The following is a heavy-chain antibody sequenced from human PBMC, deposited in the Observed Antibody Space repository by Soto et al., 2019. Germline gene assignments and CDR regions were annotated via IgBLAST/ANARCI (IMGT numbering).Heavy chain of an antibody. D-gene: IGHD3-10*01. V-gene: IGHV3-23*01. J-gene: IGHJ5*02. CDR3: ASSSTVLLPNDMTGWFDP. CDR1: GFTFSSYA. CDR2: ISNSGGRT. Sequence: PGGSLRLSCAASGFTFSSYAMSWVRQAPGKGLEWVSTISNSGGRTYYADSVKGLFAISRDNSKNTLYLQMTSLRPEDTAVYHCASSSTVLLPNDMTGWFDPWGQGTLVTVSS.